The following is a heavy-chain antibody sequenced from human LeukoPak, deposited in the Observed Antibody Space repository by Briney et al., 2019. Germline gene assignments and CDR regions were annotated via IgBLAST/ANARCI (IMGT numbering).Heavy chain of an antibody. V-gene: IGHV1-8*03. Sequence: ASVKVSCKASGYTFTSYDINWVRQATGQGLEWMGWMNPNSGNTGYAQKFQGRVTITRNTSISTAYMELSSLRSEDTAVYYCARWGGAVRENGYYYYYMDVWGKGTTVTVSS. CDR3: ARWGGAVRENGYYYYYMDV. CDR1: GYTFTSYD. D-gene: IGHD3-3*01. CDR2: MNPNSGNT. J-gene: IGHJ6*03.